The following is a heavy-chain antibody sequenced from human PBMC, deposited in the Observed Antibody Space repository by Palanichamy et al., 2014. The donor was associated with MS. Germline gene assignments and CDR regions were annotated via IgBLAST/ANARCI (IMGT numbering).Heavy chain of an antibody. V-gene: IGHV4-59*01. Sequence: QVQLQESGPGLVKPSETPVPQLHCLWWLHQELLLELDPAAPREGTGMDWVYLLQWEHQLQPSLKSRVTISVDTSKNLFSLSLSSVTAADTAVYYCARYVEYSGYYYEDFWGQGTLVTVSS. D-gene: IGHD1-26*01. CDR1: WLHQELL. CDR2: LLQWEH. J-gene: IGHJ4*02. CDR3: ARYVEYSGYYYEDF.